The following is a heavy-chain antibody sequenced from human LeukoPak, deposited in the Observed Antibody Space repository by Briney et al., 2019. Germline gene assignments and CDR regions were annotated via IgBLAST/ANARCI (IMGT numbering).Heavy chain of an antibody. Sequence: SETLSLTCTVSSGSISSSSFYWGWIRQPPGKGLEWIGNIYYSRSTYYNPSLKSRVTISVDTSKNQFSLKLSSVTAADTAVYHCARVIKEVGIYYYYYMDVWGKGTTVTVSS. V-gene: IGHV4-39*07. CDR1: SGSISSSSFY. CDR3: ARVIKEVGIYYYYYMDV. CDR2: IYYSRST. D-gene: IGHD2-15*01. J-gene: IGHJ6*03.